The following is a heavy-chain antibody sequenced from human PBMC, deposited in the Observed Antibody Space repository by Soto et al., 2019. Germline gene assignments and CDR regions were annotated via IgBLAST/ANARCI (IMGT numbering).Heavy chain of an antibody. CDR2: TYYRSKWYN. D-gene: IGHD3-22*01. Sequence: PSQTLSLTCAISGDSVSSNSAAWNWIRQSPSRDLEWLGRTYYRSKWYNDYAVSVKSRITINPDTSKNQFSLKLSSVTAADTAVYYCARVYYDSSGYRSFDYWGQGILVTVSS. V-gene: IGHV6-1*01. CDR3: ARVYYDSSGYRSFDY. J-gene: IGHJ4*02. CDR1: GDSVSSNSAA.